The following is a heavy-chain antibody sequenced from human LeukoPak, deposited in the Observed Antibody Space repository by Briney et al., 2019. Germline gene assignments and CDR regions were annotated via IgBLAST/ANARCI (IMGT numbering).Heavy chain of an antibody. CDR2: IHAGNGNT. CDR3: AREGINWFDP. D-gene: IGHD3-10*01. J-gene: IGHJ5*02. V-gene: IGHV1-3*01. Sequence: GASVKVSCKASGYTFTSYAMHWVRQAPGQRLEWMGWIHAGNGNTKYSQKFQGRVTITRDTSASTAYMELSSLRSEDTAVYYCAREGINWFDPWGQGTLVTVSS. CDR1: GYTFTSYA.